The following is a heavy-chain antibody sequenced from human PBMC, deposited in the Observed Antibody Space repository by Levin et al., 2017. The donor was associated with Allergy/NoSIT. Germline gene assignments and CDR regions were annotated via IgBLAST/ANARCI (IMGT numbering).Heavy chain of an antibody. CDR1: GFTFSSYS. CDR2: ISSSSSYI. CDR3: ARDDYVWGSYREDVDAFDI. V-gene: IGHV3-21*01. D-gene: IGHD3-16*02. J-gene: IGHJ3*02. Sequence: PGGSLRLSCAASGFTFSSYSMNWVRQAPGKGLEWVSSISSSSSYIYYADSVKGRFTISRDNAKNSLYLQMNSLRAEDTAVYYCARDDYVWGSYREDVDAFDIWGQGTMVTVSS.